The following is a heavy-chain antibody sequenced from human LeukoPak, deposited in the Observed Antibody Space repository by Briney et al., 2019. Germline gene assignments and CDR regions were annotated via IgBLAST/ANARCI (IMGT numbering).Heavy chain of an antibody. CDR3: ARGRFARFFDY. J-gene: IGHJ4*02. CDR1: GGSISSYY. CDR2: INHSGST. Sequence: SETLSLTCTVSGGSISSYYWSWIRQPPGKGLEWIGEINHSGSTNYNPSLKSRVTISVDTSKNQFSLKLSSVTAADTAVYYCARGRFARFFDYWGQGTLVTVSS. V-gene: IGHV4-34*01. D-gene: IGHD2-21*01.